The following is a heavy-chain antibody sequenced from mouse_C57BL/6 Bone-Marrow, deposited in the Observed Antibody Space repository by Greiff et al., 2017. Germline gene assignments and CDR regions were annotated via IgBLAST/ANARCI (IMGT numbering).Heavy chain of an antibody. CDR1: GYTFTSYG. CDR3: ARSDGSRYYYAMDY. Sequence: VQLQQPGAELVKPGASVKLSCKTSGYTFTSYGINWVKQRPGQGLEWIGYIYIGNGYTEYNEKFKGKATLASDTSSSTAYMQLSSLTSEDSAIYFCARSDGSRYYYAMDYWGQGTSVTVSS. V-gene: IGHV1-58*01. J-gene: IGHJ4*01. D-gene: IGHD1-1*01. CDR2: IYIGNGYT.